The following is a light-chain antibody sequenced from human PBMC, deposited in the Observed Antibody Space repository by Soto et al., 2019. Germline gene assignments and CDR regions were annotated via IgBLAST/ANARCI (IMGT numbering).Light chain of an antibody. CDR2: RAS. Sequence: EIVMTQSPATLSVVPGERATLSCRASQSIRNNLAWYQQKPGQAPRLLIYRASTRATGIPARISGSGSGTAFTITISSRQSKDLAVYHCQQSSEWPRSFGPGTKVDIK. V-gene: IGKV3-15*01. J-gene: IGKJ3*01. CDR3: QQSSEWPRS. CDR1: QSIRNN.